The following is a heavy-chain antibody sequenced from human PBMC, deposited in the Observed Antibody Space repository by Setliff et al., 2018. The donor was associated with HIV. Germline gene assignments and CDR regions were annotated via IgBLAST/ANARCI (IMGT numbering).Heavy chain of an antibody. CDR1: GFTFSSYE. V-gene: IGHV3-21*05. CDR2: ISSSSSYT. D-gene: IGHD5-12*01. J-gene: IGHJ4*02. Sequence: GGSLRLSCAASGFTFSSYEMNWVRQAPGKGLEWVSYISSSSSYTNYADSVKGRFTISRDNSKNTLYLQMNSLRAEDTAVYYCAKDPRAAVATICDYWGQGTLVTVSS. CDR3: AKDPRAAVATICDY.